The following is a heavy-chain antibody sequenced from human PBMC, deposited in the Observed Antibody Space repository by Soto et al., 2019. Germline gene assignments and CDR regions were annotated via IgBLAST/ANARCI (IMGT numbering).Heavy chain of an antibody. D-gene: IGHD3-9*01. Sequence: ASVKVSCKASGYTFTKFHLHWVRLAPGQGLEWMGMIAPSGGSTSYAQKFQGRVTMTRDTSTSTVYMELSSLRSEDTAVYYCARGPIAIYYFDHWGLGTLVTVSS. CDR2: IAPSGGST. V-gene: IGHV1-46*01. CDR3: ARGPIAIYYFDH. J-gene: IGHJ4*02. CDR1: GYTFTKFH.